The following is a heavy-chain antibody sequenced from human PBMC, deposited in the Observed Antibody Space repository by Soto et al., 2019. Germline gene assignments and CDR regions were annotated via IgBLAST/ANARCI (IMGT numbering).Heavy chain of an antibody. D-gene: IGHD4-17*01. V-gene: IGHV4-39*01. CDR2: IYYNGNT. CDR3: AGLPVKRPNSAMDV. J-gene: IGHJ6*02. Sequence: QLQLQESGPGLVKPSETLSLTCSVSGGSISSMSYHWGWIRQPPGKGLEWIGSIYYNGNTHYTPSLKTRVTISVHKSKNHFSLTLRTLTAADTAIYYCAGLPVKRPNSAMDVWGQGTSVTVSS. CDR1: GGSISSMSYH.